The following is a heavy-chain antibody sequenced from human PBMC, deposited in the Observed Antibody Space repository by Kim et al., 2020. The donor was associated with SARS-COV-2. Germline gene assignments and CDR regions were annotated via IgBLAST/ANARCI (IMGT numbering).Heavy chain of an antibody. J-gene: IGHJ4*02. V-gene: IGHV3-30-3*01. D-gene: IGHD6-13*01. CDR1: GFTFSSYA. CDR3: AREEGTYGSSWYDY. Sequence: GGSLRLSCAASGFTFSSYAMHWVRQAPGKGLEWVAVISYDGSNKYYADSVKGRFTISRDNSKNTLYLQMNSLRAEDTAVYYCAREEGTYGSSWYDYWGQG. CDR2: ISYDGSNK.